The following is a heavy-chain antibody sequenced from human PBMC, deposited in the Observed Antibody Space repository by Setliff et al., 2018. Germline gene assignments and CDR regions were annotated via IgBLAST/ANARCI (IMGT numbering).Heavy chain of an antibody. CDR3: ARDYTYYDFWSGPSSDAFDI. V-gene: IGHV3-11*04. Sequence: PGGSLRLSCAASGFTVSSNYMSWVRQAPGKGLEWVSYISSSGSTIYYADSVKGRFTISRDNAKNSLYLQMNSLRAEDTAVYYCARDYTYYDFWSGPSSDAFDIWGQGTMVTVSS. J-gene: IGHJ3*02. D-gene: IGHD3-3*01. CDR2: ISSSGSTI. CDR1: GFTVSSNY.